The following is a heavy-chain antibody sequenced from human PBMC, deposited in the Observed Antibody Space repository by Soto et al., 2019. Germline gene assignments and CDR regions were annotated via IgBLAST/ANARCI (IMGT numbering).Heavy chain of an antibody. CDR2: IYYSGST. V-gene: IGHV4-39*01. D-gene: IGHD1-26*01. J-gene: IGHJ4*02. CDR1: GGSISSSSYY. CDR3: ARHPPGDSSPPVDY. Sequence: QLQLQESGPGLVKPSETLSLTCTVSGGSISSSSYYWGWIRQPPGKGLEWIGSIYYSGSTYYNPSLKSRVTISVDTSKNQFSLKLSSVTAADTAVYYCARHPPGDSSPPVDYWGQGTLVTVSS.